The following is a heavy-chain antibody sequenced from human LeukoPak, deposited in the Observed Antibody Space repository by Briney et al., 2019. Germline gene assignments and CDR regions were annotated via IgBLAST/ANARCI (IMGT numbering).Heavy chain of an antibody. CDR3: VSGGSCCPVDY. CDR1: GYTFTGYW. Sequence: GASVKVSCKAFGYTFTGYWMHWVRQAPGQGPEWMGVISPSGGSTIYAQKFQGRVTMTEDTSTDTAYMELNSLRAEDTAVYYCVSGGSCCPVDYWGQGTLVTVSS. D-gene: IGHD2-15*01. J-gene: IGHJ4*02. V-gene: IGHV1-46*03. CDR2: ISPSGGST.